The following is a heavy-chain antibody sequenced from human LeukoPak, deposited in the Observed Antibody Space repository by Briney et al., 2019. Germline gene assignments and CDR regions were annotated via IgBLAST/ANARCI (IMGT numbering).Heavy chain of an antibody. J-gene: IGHJ6*02. Sequence: ASVKVSCKASGYTFTSYGISWVRQAPGQGLEWMGWISAYNGNTNYAQKLQGRVTMTTDTSTSTAYMELRSLRSDDTAVYYCARPSFHCSSTSCYTGYGMDVWGQGTTVAVSS. CDR3: ARPSFHCSSTSCYTGYGMDV. V-gene: IGHV1-18*01. D-gene: IGHD2-2*02. CDR2: ISAYNGNT. CDR1: GYTFTSYG.